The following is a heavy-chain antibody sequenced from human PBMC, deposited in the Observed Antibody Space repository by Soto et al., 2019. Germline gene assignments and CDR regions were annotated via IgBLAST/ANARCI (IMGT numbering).Heavy chain of an antibody. V-gene: IGHV3-23*01. Sequence: VQLLESGGGVVQPGGSLRLSCAASGFTFSSYAMSWVRQAPGKGLEWVAAIRGSGGNTYYADSVKGRFTISRDNSKNTMYMQINNLRAEDKTIYYCAKDQRSYYCESNGYPVDYWGQGTLVTVSS. D-gene: IGHD3-22*01. CDR1: GFTFSSYA. J-gene: IGHJ4*02. CDR2: IRGSGGNT. CDR3: AKDQRSYYCESNGYPVDY.